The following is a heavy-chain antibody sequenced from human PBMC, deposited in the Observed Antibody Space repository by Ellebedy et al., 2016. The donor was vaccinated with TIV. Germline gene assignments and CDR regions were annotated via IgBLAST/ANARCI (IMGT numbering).Heavy chain of an antibody. CDR1: GDSVSRNSAA. V-gene: IGHV6-1*01. D-gene: IGHD3-10*01. CDR2: TYYRSKWYN. J-gene: IGHJ6*02. Sequence: SQTLSLTCXISGDSVSRNSAAWNWIRQSPSRGLEWLGRTYYRSKWYNDYAVSVKSRITINPDTSKNQFSLQLNSVTPEDTAVYYCARGVLWFGELLYMDVWGQGTTVTVSS. CDR3: ARGVLWFGELLYMDV.